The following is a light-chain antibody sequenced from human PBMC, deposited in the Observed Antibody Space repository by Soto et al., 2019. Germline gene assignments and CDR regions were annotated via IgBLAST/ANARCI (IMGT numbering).Light chain of an antibody. V-gene: IGKV3-11*01. CDR1: QSVSTY. CDR3: QQRSDRRT. J-gene: IGKJ1*01. Sequence: DIVLTQSPGTLSLSPGERATLSCRASQSVSTYLAWYQQKLGQAPRLLIYGASNRATGIPARFSGSGSGTDFTLTISSLEPEDFAVYYCQQRSDRRTFGQGTKVEIK. CDR2: GAS.